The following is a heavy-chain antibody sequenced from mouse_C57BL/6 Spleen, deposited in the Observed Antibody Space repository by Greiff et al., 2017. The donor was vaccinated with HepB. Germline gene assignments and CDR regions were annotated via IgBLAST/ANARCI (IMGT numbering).Heavy chain of an antibody. D-gene: IGHD2-2*01. Sequence: VQLQQPGAELVRPGTSVKLSCKASGYTFTSYWMHWVKQRPGQGLEWIGVIDPSDSYTNYNQKFKGKATLTVDTSSSTAYMQLSSLTSEDSAVYYCARGGYDARDYFDYWGQGTTLTVSS. CDR1: GYTFTSYW. CDR2: IDPSDSYT. J-gene: IGHJ2*01. CDR3: ARGGYDARDYFDY. V-gene: IGHV1-59*01.